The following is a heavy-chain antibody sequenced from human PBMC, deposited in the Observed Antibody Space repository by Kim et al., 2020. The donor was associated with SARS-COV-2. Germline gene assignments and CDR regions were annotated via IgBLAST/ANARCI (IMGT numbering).Heavy chain of an antibody. D-gene: IGHD2-21*01. CDR1: GYTFTSYY. V-gene: IGHV1-46*01. CDR3: ARDRGIVRWCY. J-gene: IGHJ4*02. CDR2: INPSGGST. Sequence: ASVKVSCKASGYTFTSYYMHWVRQAPGQGLEWMGIINPSGGSTSYGQKFQGRVTMTRDTSTSTVYMELSSLRSEDTAEYYCARDRGIVRWCYCGQGTLVTLSS.